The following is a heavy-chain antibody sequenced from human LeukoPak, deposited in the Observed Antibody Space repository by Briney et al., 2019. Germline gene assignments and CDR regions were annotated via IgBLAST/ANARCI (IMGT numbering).Heavy chain of an antibody. J-gene: IGHJ4*02. Sequence: GESLKISCKGSGYSFTSYWIGWVRQMPGKGLEWMGIIYPGDSDTRYSPSFQGQVTISADKSISTAYLQWSSLKASDTAMYYCATAPGIAAAGTVLAFDYWGQGTLVTVSS. CDR1: GYSFTSYW. CDR2: IYPGDSDT. CDR3: ATAPGIAAAGTVLAFDY. V-gene: IGHV5-51*01. D-gene: IGHD6-13*01.